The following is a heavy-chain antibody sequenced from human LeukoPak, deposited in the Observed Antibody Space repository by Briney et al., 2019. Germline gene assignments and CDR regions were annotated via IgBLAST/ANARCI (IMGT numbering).Heavy chain of an antibody. Sequence: GASVKVSCKASGYIFTNYDINWVRQATGQGLEWMGWMDPKSGNTGYAQKFQGRVTMTRDTSITTAYMELSSLRSEDTAVYYCARVYGEIDYWGQGTLVTVSS. V-gene: IGHV1-8*01. CDR2: MDPKSGNT. D-gene: IGHD4-17*01. CDR3: ARVYGEIDY. CDR1: GYIFTNYD. J-gene: IGHJ4*02.